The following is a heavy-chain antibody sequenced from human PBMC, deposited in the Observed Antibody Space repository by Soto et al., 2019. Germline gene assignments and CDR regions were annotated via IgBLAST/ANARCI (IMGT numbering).Heavy chain of an antibody. CDR3: AREFLSGSYRPSDC. CDR1: GYTFTSYG. D-gene: IGHD3-16*02. V-gene: IGHV1-8*01. Sequence: QVQLVQSGAEVKKPGASVKVSCKASGYTFTSYGINWVRQATGQGREWMGWMNPNSGNTGYAQKSQARVTMTRTTSITTAYMELRSLRSEDTAVYFFAREFLSGSYRPSDCWGQGTLVTVSS. J-gene: IGHJ4*02. CDR2: MNPNSGNT.